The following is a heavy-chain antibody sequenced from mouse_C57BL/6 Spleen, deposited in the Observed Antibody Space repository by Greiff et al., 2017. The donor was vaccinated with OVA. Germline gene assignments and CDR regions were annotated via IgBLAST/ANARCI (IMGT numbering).Heavy chain of an antibody. D-gene: IGHD3-2*02. V-gene: IGHV1-82*01. Sequence: VKLQESGPELVKPGASVKISCKASGYAFSSSWMNWVKQRPGKGLEWIGRIYPGDGDTNYNGKFKGKATLTADKSSSTAYMQLSSLTSEDSAVYFCETAQARGRYWGQGTTLTVSS. CDR3: ETAQARGRY. CDR2: IYPGDGDT. J-gene: IGHJ2*01. CDR1: GYAFSSSW.